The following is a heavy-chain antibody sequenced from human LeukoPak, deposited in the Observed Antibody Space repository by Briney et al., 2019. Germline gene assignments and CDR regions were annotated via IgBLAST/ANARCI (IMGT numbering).Heavy chain of an antibody. J-gene: IGHJ4*02. Sequence: PGGSLRLSCAASGFTFSSYSMNWVRQAPGKGLEWVSYISSSSSTIYYADSVKGRFTISRDNAKNSLYLQMISLRAEDTAVYSCARDNYDSSGPYYFDYWGQGTLVTVSS. V-gene: IGHV3-48*01. D-gene: IGHD3-22*01. CDR1: GFTFSSYS. CDR2: ISSSSSTI. CDR3: ARDNYDSSGPYYFDY.